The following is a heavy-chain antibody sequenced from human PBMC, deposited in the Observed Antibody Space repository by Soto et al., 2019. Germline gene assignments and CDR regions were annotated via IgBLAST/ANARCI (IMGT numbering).Heavy chain of an antibody. CDR2: ISGYNGDT. J-gene: IGHJ6*02. Sequence: QGQLVQSGPEVKKPGASVKVSWKASGYTFSRYGISWVRQAPGQGLEWMGWISGYNGDTIYAQKVQGRVTMTIDTSTYTAYMELRSLTSDDTAIYYCAKNGQPPYYYYGMDVWGQGTTVTVSS. D-gene: IGHD2-8*01. V-gene: IGHV1-18*01. CDR1: GYTFSRYG. CDR3: AKNGQPPYYYYGMDV.